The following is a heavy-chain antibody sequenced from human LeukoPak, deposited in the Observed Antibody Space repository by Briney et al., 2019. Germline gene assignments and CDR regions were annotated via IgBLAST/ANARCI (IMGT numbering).Heavy chain of an antibody. J-gene: IGHJ4*02. Sequence: GGSLRLSCAASGFTFSFYWMHWVRQAPGKGLEWVSRINSDASSSTYADSVKGRFTISRNNAKNTLYLQVNSLRAEDTAVYYCTRGSFDDYLDSWGQGILVTVSS. CDR2: INSDASSS. CDR3: TRGSFDDYLDS. CDR1: GFTFSFYW. V-gene: IGHV3-74*01. D-gene: IGHD6-13*01.